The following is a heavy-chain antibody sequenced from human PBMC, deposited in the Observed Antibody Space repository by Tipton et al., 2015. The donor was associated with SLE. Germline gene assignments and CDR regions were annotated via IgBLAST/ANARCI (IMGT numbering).Heavy chain of an antibody. V-gene: IGHV1-18*01. D-gene: IGHD3-16*01. Sequence: QLVQSGAEVKEPGASVKVSCKASGYTFSTYGITWARQAPGQGLEWMGWISAYNGNTNFAQKFQGRVSMTTNTSTTTAYMELRSLRSDDTAVYYCARVKDYENWFDPWGQGTLVTVSS. CDR1: GYTFSTYG. CDR2: ISAYNGNT. J-gene: IGHJ5*02. CDR3: ARVKDYENWFDP.